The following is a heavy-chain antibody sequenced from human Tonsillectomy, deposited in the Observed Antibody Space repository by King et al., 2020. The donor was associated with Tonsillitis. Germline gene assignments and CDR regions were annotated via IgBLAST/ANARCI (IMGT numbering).Heavy chain of an antibody. CDR2: IYPGDSDT. D-gene: IGHD6-13*01. CDR1: GYSFTTYW. Sequence: DVQLVESGAEVKKPGESLRISCKGSGYSFTTYWIALVRQAPGKGLEWMGIIYPGDSDTRCRPSFQGQVNISVDKSISTAYLQWSSLKASDTAMYYCARPRVAAAYDAFDIWGQGTMVTVSS. J-gene: IGHJ3*02. V-gene: IGHV5-51*03. CDR3: ARPRVAAAYDAFDI.